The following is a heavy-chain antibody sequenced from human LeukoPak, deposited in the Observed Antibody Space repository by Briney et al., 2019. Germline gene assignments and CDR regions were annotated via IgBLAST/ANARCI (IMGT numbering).Heavy chain of an antibody. CDR3: ARVTSGSAYYYYYMDV. J-gene: IGHJ6*03. V-gene: IGHV3-48*03. D-gene: IGHD6-25*01. CDR1: GFTFSDYE. CDR2: ISISGTTI. Sequence: GGSLRLSCAASGFTFSDYEMNWVRQAPGKGLEWLSHISISGTTIHYADSVKGRFTISRDNAKNSVYLQMTSLRAEDTALYYCARVTSGSAYYYYYMDVWGKGTTVTVSS.